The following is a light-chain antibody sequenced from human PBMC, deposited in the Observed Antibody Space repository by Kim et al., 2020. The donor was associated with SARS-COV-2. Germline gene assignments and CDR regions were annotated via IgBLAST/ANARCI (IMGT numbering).Light chain of an antibody. V-gene: IGKV3-20*01. CDR1: QSIRSGY. CDR3: QQYASSPIT. CDR2: DAS. J-gene: IGKJ5*01. Sequence: APGEKAAPHARASQSIRSGYLAGYQQKPGQAPRRLIYDASSRATGIPVRFSGSGSGTDFTLTISRLEPEDFAVYYCQQYASSPITFGQGTRLEIK.